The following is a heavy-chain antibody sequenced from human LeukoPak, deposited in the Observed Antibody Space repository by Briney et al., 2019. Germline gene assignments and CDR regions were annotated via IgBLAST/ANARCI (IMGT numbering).Heavy chain of an antibody. CDR2: ISGGGGST. CDR3: AKSAYYDSSGFYREYYFDH. V-gene: IGHV3-23*01. J-gene: IGHJ4*02. CDR1: EFTFNHYA. Sequence: GGSLRLSCAASEFTFNHYAMSWVRQAPGKGLEWVSSISGGGGSTYYADSVKGRFTISRDNSENTLFLQMSSLTAGDTAVYYCAKSAYYDSSGFYREYYFDHWGQGTLVTVSS. D-gene: IGHD3-22*01.